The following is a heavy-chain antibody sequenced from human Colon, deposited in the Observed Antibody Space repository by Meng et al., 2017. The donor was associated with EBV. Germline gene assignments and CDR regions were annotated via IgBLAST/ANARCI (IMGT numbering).Heavy chain of an antibody. D-gene: IGHD3-22*01. CDR2: INTHTGNP. J-gene: IGHJ2*01. CDR3: ARGGPYPDSSGFHWYFDL. CDR1: GYTFINYA. V-gene: IGHV7-4-1*02. Sequence: QGRLVKFGLELKKPGASVKVSCKASGYTFINYAINWVRQAPGQGLEWMGWINTHTGNPTYGQGFTGRFVLSSDTSVSTANLQISSLKAEDTAVYYCARGGPYPDSSGFHWYFDLWGRGTLVTVSS.